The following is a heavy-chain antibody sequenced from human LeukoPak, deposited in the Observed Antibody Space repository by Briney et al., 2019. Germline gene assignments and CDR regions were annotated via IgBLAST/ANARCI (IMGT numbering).Heavy chain of an antibody. Sequence: APVKVSCKASGYHFPSFYIHWVRQAPGQGLEWMGMVDPSGGSTTYAQKFQGRVTMTRDMSTTTVYMELSSLRSEDTAVFFCAKDRGIAARYDSWGQGTLITVSS. CDR1: GYHFPSFY. CDR2: VDPSGGST. D-gene: IGHD6-6*01. V-gene: IGHV1-46*01. J-gene: IGHJ4*02. CDR3: AKDRGIAARYDS.